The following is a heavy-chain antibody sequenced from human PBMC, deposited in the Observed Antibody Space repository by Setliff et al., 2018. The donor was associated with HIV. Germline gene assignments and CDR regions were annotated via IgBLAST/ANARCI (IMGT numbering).Heavy chain of an antibody. D-gene: IGHD3-22*01. J-gene: IGHJ3*02. V-gene: IGHV4-39*01. CDR2: FYYNRDS. Sequence: SETLSLTCTVSGDSVNDRSYFWGWIRQPPGKGLEWIGTFYYNRDSRYNPSLKSRVTISVDTSKNQFSLNLNSVTAADTAVYYCARAPTDHYDPTRLGDGLDIWGQGTMVTV. CDR1: GDSVNDRSYF. CDR3: ARAPTDHYDPTRLGDGLDI.